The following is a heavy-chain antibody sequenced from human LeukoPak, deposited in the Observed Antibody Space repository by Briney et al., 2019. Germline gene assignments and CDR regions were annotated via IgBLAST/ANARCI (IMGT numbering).Heavy chain of an antibody. CDR1: GFTVSSNY. V-gene: IGHV3-66*01. CDR2: IYSGGST. CDR3: ARDRHPSSSLIDY. J-gene: IGHJ4*02. D-gene: IGHD6-13*01. Sequence: GGSLRLSCAASGFTVSSNYMSWVRQAPGKGLEWVSVIYSGGSTYYADSVKGRFTISRDNSKNTLYLQMNSLRAEDTAVYYCARDRHPSSSLIDYWGQGTLVTVSS.